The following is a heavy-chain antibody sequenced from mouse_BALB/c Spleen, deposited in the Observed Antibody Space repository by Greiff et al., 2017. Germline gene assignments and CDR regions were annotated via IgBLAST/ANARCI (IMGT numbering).Heavy chain of an antibody. CDR1: GFTFTDYY. CDR3: ARIYYDYGPFAY. D-gene: IGHD2-4*01. CDR2: IRNKANGYTT. Sequence: EVQRVESGGGLVQPGGSLRLSCATSGFTFTDYYMSWVRQPPGKALEWLGFIRNKANGYTTEYSASVKGRFTISRDNSQSILYLQMNTLRAEDSATYYCARIYYDYGPFAYWGQGTLVTVSA. J-gene: IGHJ3*01. V-gene: IGHV7-3*02.